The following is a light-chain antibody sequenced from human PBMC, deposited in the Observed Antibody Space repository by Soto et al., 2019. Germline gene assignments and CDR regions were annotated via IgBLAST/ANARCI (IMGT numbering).Light chain of an antibody. J-gene: IGLJ3*02. V-gene: IGLV1-44*01. CDR1: SSNIRSNT. CDR3: AAWDASLNGWV. Sequence: QSVLTQPPSASGTPGQRVTISCSGSSSNIRSNTVNWYQQLPGTAPKLLSYSNNERPSGVPDRFSGSKSGTSASLAISGLQSEDEADYYCAAWDASLNGWVFGGGTKLTVL. CDR2: SNN.